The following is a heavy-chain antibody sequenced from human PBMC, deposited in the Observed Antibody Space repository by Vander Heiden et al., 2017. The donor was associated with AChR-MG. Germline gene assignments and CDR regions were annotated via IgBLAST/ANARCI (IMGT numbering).Heavy chain of an antibody. CDR1: GFTFTNYK. Sequence: EVQLVESGGGVVQTGGSLRLSCAGPGFTFTNYKINWGRQVPGKGLEWVAHISNTGGAHHADSVKGRFTISRDNARKVVFLQMNSLRVEDTGVYYCARAGTLVVGADFPSDHWGQGTLVTVSS. CDR3: ARAGTLVVGADFPSDH. V-gene: IGHV3-48*03. CDR2: ISNTGGA. J-gene: IGHJ4*02. D-gene: IGHD2-15*01.